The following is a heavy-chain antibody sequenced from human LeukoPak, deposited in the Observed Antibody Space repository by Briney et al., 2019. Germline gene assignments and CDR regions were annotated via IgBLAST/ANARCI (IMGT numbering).Heavy chain of an antibody. V-gene: IGHV4-39*01. J-gene: IGHJ4*02. CDR3: ATLGRQWLVDY. Sequence: PSGTLSLTCTVSGGSISSSSYYWGWIRQPPGKGLEWIGSIYYSGSTYYNPSLKSRVTISVDTSKNQFSLKLSSVTAADTAVYYCATLGRQWLVDYWGQGTLVTVSS. CDR2: IYYSGST. D-gene: IGHD6-19*01. CDR1: GGSISSSSYY.